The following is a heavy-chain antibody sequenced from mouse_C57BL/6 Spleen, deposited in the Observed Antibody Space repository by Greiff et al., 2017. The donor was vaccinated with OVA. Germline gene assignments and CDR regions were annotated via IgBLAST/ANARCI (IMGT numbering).Heavy chain of an antibody. V-gene: IGHV1-15*01. CDR1: GYTFTDYE. CDR2: IYPVTVGT. J-gene: IGHJ1*03. CDR3: IGYIDD. Sequence: VQLQQSGAELVRPGASVTLSCKASGYTFTDYEMHWVKQTPVHGLEWIGAIYPVTVGTAYNQKFKGKAILTADKSSSTAYMELRSLTSEDSAVYYCIGYIDDWGKGTTVTVSS.